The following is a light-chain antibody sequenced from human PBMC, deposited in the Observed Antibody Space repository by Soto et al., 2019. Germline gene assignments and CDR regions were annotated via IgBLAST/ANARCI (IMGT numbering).Light chain of an antibody. CDR2: AAS. CDR1: QDISSH. CDR3: QQVKTYPLT. V-gene: IGKV1-9*01. J-gene: IGKJ4*01. Sequence: DIQLTQSPSFLSASVGDRVTITCRASQDISSHLAWYQQKPGKAPKLLNYAASTLQSGVPSGFGGSGSGTEFTLTITSLQPEDFATYYCQQVKTYPLTFGGGTKVEIK.